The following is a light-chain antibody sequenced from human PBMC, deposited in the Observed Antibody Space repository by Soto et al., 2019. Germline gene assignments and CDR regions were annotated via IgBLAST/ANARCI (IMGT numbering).Light chain of an antibody. CDR2: KAS. Sequence: DSQSTQSPSTRSASVGNRVTITCRASQSISSWLAWYQQKPGKAPKILIYKASSLESGVPSRFSGSGSGTEFTLTISSLQPDDFATYSCQQYKSYLTFGGGTKVDIK. V-gene: IGKV1-5*03. CDR1: QSISSW. J-gene: IGKJ4*01. CDR3: QQYKSYLT.